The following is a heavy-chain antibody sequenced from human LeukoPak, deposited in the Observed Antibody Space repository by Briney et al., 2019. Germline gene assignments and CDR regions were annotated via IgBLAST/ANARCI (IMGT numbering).Heavy chain of an antibody. CDR2: INQDGTEK. Sequence: PGGSLRLSCAASGFTFTTYWMSWVRQFPGKGLEWVANINQDGTEKYYVDSVKGRFTVSGDNAKNSLYLQMNSLRVEDTAIYYCVKVAKYYYGSETYYFFEHWGQGTPVTASS. D-gene: IGHD3-10*01. J-gene: IGHJ4*02. CDR3: VKVAKYYYGSETYYFFEH. V-gene: IGHV3-7*01. CDR1: GFTFTTYW.